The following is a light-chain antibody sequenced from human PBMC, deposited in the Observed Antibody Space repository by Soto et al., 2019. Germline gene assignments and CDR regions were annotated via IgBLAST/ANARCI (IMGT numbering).Light chain of an antibody. CDR2: GAS. Sequence: IQLTSSPSSLCASVGDRVTITCRASQGISSFLAWYQQKPGKAPKLLIYGASTLQSGVPSRFSGSGSGTDFTLTIGSLQPEDFAAYYCQQLNSFPIPFGPGTKVDIK. CDR3: QQLNSFPIP. V-gene: IGKV1-9*01. CDR1: QGISSF. J-gene: IGKJ3*01.